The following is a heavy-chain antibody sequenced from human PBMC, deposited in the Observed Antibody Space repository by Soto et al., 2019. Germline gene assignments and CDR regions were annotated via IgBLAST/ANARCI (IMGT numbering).Heavy chain of an antibody. V-gene: IGHV1-8*01. D-gene: IGHD3-10*01. CDR3: ARAYGAGSFDF. CDR1: GYTFRSYD. Sequence: QVQLVQSGAEVQKPGASVKVSCTGSGYTFRSYDIHWVRQATGQGLEWMGWVNPTTGNTGYAQKFQGRVTMTRDMTKSPANMKVISLTSEDTAINYCARAYGAGSFDFWGQGTLVSVSS. CDR2: VNPTTGNT. J-gene: IGHJ5*01.